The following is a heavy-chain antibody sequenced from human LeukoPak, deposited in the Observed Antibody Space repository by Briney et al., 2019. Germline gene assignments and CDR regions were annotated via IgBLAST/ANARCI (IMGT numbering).Heavy chain of an antibody. Sequence: SETLSLTCTVSSGSISNYYWSWIRQPPGKGLEWIGYIYYSGSTNYNPSLKSRVTISVDTSKNQFSLKLSSVTAADTAVYYCARGKSQQLADYFDYWGQGTLVTVSS. D-gene: IGHD6-13*01. CDR2: IYYSGST. J-gene: IGHJ4*02. V-gene: IGHV4-59*12. CDR3: ARGKSQQLADYFDY. CDR1: SGSISNYY.